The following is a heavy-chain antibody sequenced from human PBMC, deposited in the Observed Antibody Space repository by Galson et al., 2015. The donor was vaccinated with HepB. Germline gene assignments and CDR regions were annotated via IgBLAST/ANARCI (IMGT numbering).Heavy chain of an antibody. V-gene: IGHV3-53*01. J-gene: IGHJ4*02. CDR3: HSCIAAADVLSCFDY. CDR1: GFTVSSNY. D-gene: IGHD6-13*01. CDR2: IYSGGST. Sequence: SLRLSCAASGFTVSSNYMSWVRQAPGKGLEWVSVIYSGGSTYYADSVKGRFTISRDNSKNTLYLQMNSLRAEDTAVYYCHSCIAAADVLSCFDYWGQGTLVTVSS.